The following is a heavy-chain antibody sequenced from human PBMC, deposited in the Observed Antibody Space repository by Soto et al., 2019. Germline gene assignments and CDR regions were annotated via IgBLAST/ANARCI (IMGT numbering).Heavy chain of an antibody. CDR2: IYHSGST. CDR3: ASALGYCSGGSCYGIDY. Sequence: SETLSLTCAVSSGSISSSNWWSWVRQPPGKGLEWIGEIYHSGSTNYNPSLKSRVTISVDKSKNQFSLKLSSVTAADTAVYYCASALGYCSGGSCYGIDYWGQGTLVTVSS. D-gene: IGHD2-15*01. CDR1: SGSISSSNW. J-gene: IGHJ4*02. V-gene: IGHV4-4*02.